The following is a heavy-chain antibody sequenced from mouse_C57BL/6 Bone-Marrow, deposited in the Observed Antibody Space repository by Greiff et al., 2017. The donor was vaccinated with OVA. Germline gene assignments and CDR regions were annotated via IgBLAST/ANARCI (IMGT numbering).Heavy chain of an antibody. CDR2: IHPNSGST. D-gene: IGHD4-1*01. CDR1: GYTFTSYW. V-gene: IGHV1-64*01. Sequence: QVHVKQPGAELVKPGASVKLSCKASGYTFTSYWMHWVKQRPGQGLEWIGMIHPNSGSTNYNEKFKSKATLTVDKSSSTAYMQLSSLTSEDSAVYYCARRELWYFDVWGTGTTVTVSS. J-gene: IGHJ1*03. CDR3: ARRELWYFDV.